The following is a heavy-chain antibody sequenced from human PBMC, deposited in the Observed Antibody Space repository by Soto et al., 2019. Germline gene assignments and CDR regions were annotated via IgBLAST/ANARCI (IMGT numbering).Heavy chain of an antibody. V-gene: IGHV4-30-4*01. J-gene: IGHJ4*02. CDR2: IYYSGST. D-gene: IGHD3-22*01. CDR3: ARKDYYDSSGYRRDFDY. CDR1: GGSISSGDYY. Sequence: SETLSLTCTVSGGSISSGDYYWSWIRQPPGKGLERIGYIYYSGSTYYNPSLKSRVTISVDTSKNQFSLKLSSVTAADTAVYCCARKDYYDSSGYRRDFDYWGQGTLVTVSS.